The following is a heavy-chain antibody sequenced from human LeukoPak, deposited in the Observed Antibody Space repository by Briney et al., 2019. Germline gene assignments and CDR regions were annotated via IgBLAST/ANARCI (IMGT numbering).Heavy chain of an antibody. CDR3: AKHPGYSSGWFYFDY. CDR2: IWYDGSNE. V-gene: IGHV3-33*06. CDR1: GFTFSSYG. D-gene: IGHD6-19*01. J-gene: IGHJ4*02. Sequence: GGSLRLSCAASGFTFSSYGMHWVRQAPGKGLEWVAVIWYDGSNEFYADSVRGRFTISRDNSKNTLYLQMNSLRAEDTAVYYCAKHPGYSSGWFYFDYWGQGTLVTVSS.